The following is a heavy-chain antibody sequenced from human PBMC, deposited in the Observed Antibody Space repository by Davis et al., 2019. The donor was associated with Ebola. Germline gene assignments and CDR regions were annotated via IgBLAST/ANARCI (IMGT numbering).Heavy chain of an antibody. J-gene: IGHJ4*02. V-gene: IGHV4-34*01. Sequence: SETLSLTCAVYGGSFSDYYWSWIHQPPGKGLEWIGEINHRGTTSYNPSLKGRLTISVDKSKNQFSLKLSSVTAADTAGYYCARTFFGVFMYFDDWGQGTLVTVSS. CDR2: INHRGTT. CDR3: ARTFFGVFMYFDD. D-gene: IGHD3-3*01. CDR1: GGSFSDYY.